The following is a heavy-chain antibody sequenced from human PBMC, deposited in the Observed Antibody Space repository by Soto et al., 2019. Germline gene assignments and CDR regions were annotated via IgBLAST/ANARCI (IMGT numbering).Heavy chain of an antibody. CDR3: ARRERYXVSPSWFDP. V-gene: IGHV4-39*01. J-gene: IGHJ5*02. D-gene: IGHD3-9*01. Sequence: ETLSLTCSVSAGSISSFTYXXGWIRQPPGKGLEWIGTVYYNENTYYNPSLKTRFTITVDTAKXQFSLNLRSVTAADTAMYFCARRERYXVSPSWFDPWGPGTXVTVSS. CDR2: VYYNENT. CDR1: AGSISSFTYX.